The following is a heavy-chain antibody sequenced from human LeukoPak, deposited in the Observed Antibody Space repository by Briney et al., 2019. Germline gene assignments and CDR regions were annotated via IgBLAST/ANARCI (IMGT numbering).Heavy chain of an antibody. D-gene: IGHD6-13*01. CDR1: GFTFSIYS. CDR3: ARDRKGSIAAGTRDY. CDR2: ISSSSSYI. V-gene: IGHV3-21*01. J-gene: IGHJ4*02. Sequence: GGSLRLSCAASGFTFSIYSMNWVRQAPGKGLEWVSSISSSSSYIFYADSVKGRFTISRDNAKNSLYLQMNSLRAEDTAVYYCARDRKGSIAAGTRDYWGQGTLVTLSS.